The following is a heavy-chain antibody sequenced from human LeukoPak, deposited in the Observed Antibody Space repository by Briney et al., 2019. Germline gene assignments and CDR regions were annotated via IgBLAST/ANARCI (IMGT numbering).Heavy chain of an antibody. CDR2: VNSDGTST. CDR3: ARDHWLNYGGNSPDY. D-gene: IGHD4-23*01. J-gene: IGHJ4*02. V-gene: IGHV3-74*01. CDR1: GFTFSSYW. Sequence: GGSLRLSCAASGFTFSSYWMHWARQAPGKGLVWVSRVNSDGTSTSYADSVKGRFTISRDNTKNTLYLQMNSLRAEDTAVYYCARDHWLNYGGNSPDYWGQGTLVTVSS.